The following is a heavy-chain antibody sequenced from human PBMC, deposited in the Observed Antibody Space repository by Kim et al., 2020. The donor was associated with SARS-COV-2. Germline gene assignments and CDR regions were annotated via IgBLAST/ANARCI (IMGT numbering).Heavy chain of an antibody. V-gene: IGHV4-34*01. CDR3: AWTPVGDGYNPGGMDV. D-gene: IGHD5-12*01. CDR2: INHSGST. Sequence: SETLSLTCAVYGGSFSGYYWSWIRQPPGKGLEWIGEINHSGSTNYNPSLKSRVTISVDTSKNQFSLKLSPVTAADTAGYYCAWTPVGDGYNPGGMDVWGQGTPGT. CDR1: GGSFSGYY. J-gene: IGHJ6*02.